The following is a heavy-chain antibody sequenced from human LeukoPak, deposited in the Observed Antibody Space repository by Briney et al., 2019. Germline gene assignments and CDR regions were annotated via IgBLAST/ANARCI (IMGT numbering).Heavy chain of an antibody. D-gene: IGHD5-12*01. V-gene: IGHV1-18*01. Sequence: ASVKVSCKASGYTFTSYGISWVRQAPGQGLEWMGWISAYNGNTNYAQKLQGRVTMTTDTSTRTAYMGLRSLGSDERAVYCYAICPRPWDKVATITGYNYWGQGTLVTVSP. CDR3: AICPRPWDKVATITGYNY. CDR2: ISAYNGNT. J-gene: IGHJ4*02. CDR1: GYTFTSYG.